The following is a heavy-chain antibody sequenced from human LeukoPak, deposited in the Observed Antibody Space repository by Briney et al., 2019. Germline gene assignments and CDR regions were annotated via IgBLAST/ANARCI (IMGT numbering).Heavy chain of an antibody. CDR2: INWNGGST. Sequence: GGSLRLSCAASGFTFDDYGMSWVRQAPGKGLEWVSGINWNGGSTGYADSVKGRFTISRDNAKNPLYLQMNSLRAEDTALYYCAREAQIAAAGTYGYWGQGTLVTVSS. J-gene: IGHJ4*02. D-gene: IGHD6-13*01. CDR3: AREAQIAAAGTYGY. CDR1: GFTFDDYG. V-gene: IGHV3-20*04.